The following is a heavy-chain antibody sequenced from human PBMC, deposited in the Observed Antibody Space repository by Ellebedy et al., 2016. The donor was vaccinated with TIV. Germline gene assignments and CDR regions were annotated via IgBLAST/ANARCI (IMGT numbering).Heavy chain of an antibody. Sequence: GESLKISCAASGITVGNNYMNWIRQAPGKGLEWISLIFSGGGTNCADSVKGRFTISRDSSKNTLFLQMDSLRVEDTAVYYCARDPAAAGLGSFGWGQGTLVTVSS. CDR3: ARDPAAAGLGSFG. V-gene: IGHV3-66*01. D-gene: IGHD6-13*01. CDR2: IFSGGGT. J-gene: IGHJ4*02. CDR1: GITVGNNY.